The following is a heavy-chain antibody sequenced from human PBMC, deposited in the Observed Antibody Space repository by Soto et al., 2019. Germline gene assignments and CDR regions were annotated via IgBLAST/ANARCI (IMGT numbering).Heavy chain of an antibody. V-gene: IGHV3-15*01. CDR2: IKSKTDGGTA. D-gene: IGHD3-9*01. Sequence: GGSLRLSCAASGFNLSHPWMTWVRQAAGKGLDWIGRIKSKTDGGTADYAAPVKGRFTISRDDSKNTVYLQMSSLKTEDTAVYYCTTGVYYDLLTGYHNVAYWGQGALVTVSS. CDR1: GFNLSHPW. CDR3: TTGVYYDLLTGYHNVAY. J-gene: IGHJ4*02.